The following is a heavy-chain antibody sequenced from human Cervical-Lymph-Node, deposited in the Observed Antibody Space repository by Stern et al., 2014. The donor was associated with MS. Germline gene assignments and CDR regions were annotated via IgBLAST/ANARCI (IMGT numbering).Heavy chain of an antibody. D-gene: IGHD6-13*01. Sequence: QLQLQESGPGLVKPSGTLSLTCAVSGGSISSSNWWSWVRQPPGKGLEWIGELYHSGSTNYNPSLKSRVTTSLDTYKNQCSLQLSSVPAADTAVYYCASIAAAVYWRGIDYWGQGTLVTVSS. CDR2: LYHSGST. CDR3: ASIAAAVYWRGIDY. V-gene: IGHV4-4*02. CDR1: GGSISSSNW. J-gene: IGHJ4*02.